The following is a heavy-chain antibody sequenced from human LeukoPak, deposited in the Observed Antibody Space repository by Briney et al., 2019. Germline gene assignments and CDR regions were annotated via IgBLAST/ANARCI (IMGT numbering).Heavy chain of an antibody. D-gene: IGHD2-2*01. Sequence: PGGALGLSCAASEFIFSNYGMGWVRQAPGKGLEWVAFIENDGSNKYYADSVRGRFTISRDNSRNTLYMQMNSLRVEDTAVYYCAKGYQLLKVRLDAFDIWGQGTMVTVSS. V-gene: IGHV3-30*02. CDR2: IENDGSNK. CDR1: EFIFSNYG. J-gene: IGHJ3*02. CDR3: AKGYQLLKVRLDAFDI.